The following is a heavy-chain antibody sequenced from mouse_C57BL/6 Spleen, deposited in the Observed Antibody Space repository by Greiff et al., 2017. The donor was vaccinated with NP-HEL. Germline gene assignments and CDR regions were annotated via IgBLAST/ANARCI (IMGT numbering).Heavy chain of an antibody. D-gene: IGHD2-2*01. Sequence: DVKLVESGGDLVKPGGSLKLSCAASGFTFSSYGMSWVRQTPDKRLEWVATISSGGSYTYYPASEKGRFTISRDNAKNTLYLQMSSLKSEDTAMYYCARVMVTYAMDYWGQGTSVTVSS. CDR1: GFTFSSYG. J-gene: IGHJ4*01. CDR3: ARVMVTYAMDY. V-gene: IGHV5-6*02. CDR2: ISSGGSYT.